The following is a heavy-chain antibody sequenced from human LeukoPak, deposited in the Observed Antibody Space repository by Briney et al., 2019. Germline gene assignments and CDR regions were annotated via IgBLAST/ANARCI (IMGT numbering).Heavy chain of an antibody. V-gene: IGHV3-64*01. CDR2: VSSSGGTT. D-gene: IGHD2-21*02. CDR1: GFAFSSYA. J-gene: IGHJ3*02. CDR3: ARGVEVTTAGDAFDI. Sequence: GGSLRLSYAASGFAFSSYAMHWVRQAPGKGLEYVSSVSSSGGTTYYANSVKGRFTISRDNSKNTLYLQMGSLRAEDTAVYYCARGVEVTTAGDAFDIWGQGTMVTVSS.